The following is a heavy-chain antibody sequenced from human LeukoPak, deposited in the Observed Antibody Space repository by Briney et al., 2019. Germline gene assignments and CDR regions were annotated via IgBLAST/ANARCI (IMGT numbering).Heavy chain of an antibody. CDR3: ARADYSSTWSHYYYYMDV. CDR1: GGSFSSYY. Sequence: SETLSLTCAVYGGSFSSYYWSWIRQPAGKGLEWIGRIYTSGSTYYNPSLKSRVTMSVDTSKNQFSLKLSSVTAADTAMYYCARADYSSTWSHYYYYMDVWGKGTTVTVSS. D-gene: IGHD6-13*01. CDR2: IYTSGST. V-gene: IGHV4-59*10. J-gene: IGHJ6*03.